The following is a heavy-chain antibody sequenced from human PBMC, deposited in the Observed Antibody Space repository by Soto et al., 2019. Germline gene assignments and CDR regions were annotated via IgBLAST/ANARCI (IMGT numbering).Heavy chain of an antibody. D-gene: IGHD3-3*01. V-gene: IGHV3-33*01. J-gene: IGHJ4*02. CDR2: IWYAGINK. Sequence: QVQLEESGGGVVQPGRSLRLSCAASGFPFRSYGMHCVRQAPGKGLEWVAVIWYAGINKKYADSVKGRFTISRDNSRNSLYLQMDSLRVEDTATDYCARSLVTIFGGVDYWGQGALVTVSS. CDR1: GFPFRSYG. CDR3: ARSLVTIFGGVDY.